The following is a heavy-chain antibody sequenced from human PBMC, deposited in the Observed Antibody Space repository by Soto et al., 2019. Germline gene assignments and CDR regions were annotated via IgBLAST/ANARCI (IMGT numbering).Heavy chain of an antibody. J-gene: IGHJ3*02. Sequence: PSETLSLTCTVSGGSICNYYYSWIRQPPGKGREWIGYIFHTGTTSYNPSLKSRVTMSVDTSQSQFSLKLNSVTAADTAVYYCTTEAYDNSGSLAFDIWGQGKMVTVSS. D-gene: IGHD3-22*01. V-gene: IGHV4-59*08. CDR1: GGSICNYY. CDR2: IFHTGTT. CDR3: TTEAYDNSGSLAFDI.